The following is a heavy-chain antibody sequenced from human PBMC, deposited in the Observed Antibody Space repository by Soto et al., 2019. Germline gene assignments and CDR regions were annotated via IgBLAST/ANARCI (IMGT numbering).Heavy chain of an antibody. Sequence: SETLSLTCTVSGGSISSSSYYWGWIRQPPGKGLEWIGSIYYSGSTYYNPSLKSRVTISVDTSKNQFSLKLSPVTAADTAAYYCASPLRSGYSYGYDYYYGMDVWGQGTTVTVSS. CDR3: ASPLRSGYSYGYDYYYGMDV. J-gene: IGHJ6*02. CDR2: IYYSGST. D-gene: IGHD5-18*01. CDR1: GGSISSSSYY. V-gene: IGHV4-39*01.